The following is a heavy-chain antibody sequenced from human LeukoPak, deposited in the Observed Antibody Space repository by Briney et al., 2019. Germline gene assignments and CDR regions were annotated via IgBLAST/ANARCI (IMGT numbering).Heavy chain of an antibody. D-gene: IGHD3-22*01. CDR3: GGSTMIVVGAFDI. V-gene: IGHV1-69*04. J-gene: IGHJ3*02. CDR2: IIPILGIA. Sequence: ASVKVSCKASGGTFSSYAISWVRQAPGQGLEWMGRIIPILGIANYAQKFQGRVTITADKSTSTAYMELSSLRSEDTAVHYCGGSTMIVVGAFDIWGQGTMVTVSS. CDR1: GGTFSSYA.